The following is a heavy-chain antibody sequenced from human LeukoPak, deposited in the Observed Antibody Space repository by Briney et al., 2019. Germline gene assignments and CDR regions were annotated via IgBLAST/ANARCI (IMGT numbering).Heavy chain of an antibody. D-gene: IGHD6-13*01. CDR1: CGSISTYY. CDR2: IYSSGSA. Sequence: PSETLSLTCTVSCGSISTYYWKWIRQPAGQGLEWIGHIYSSGSANYNPSLKSRVTMSVDTSKNQFSLRLTSVTAADTAVYYCARRAGNSWFFDYWGQGILVTVSS. CDR3: ARRAGNSWFFDY. V-gene: IGHV4-4*07. J-gene: IGHJ4*02.